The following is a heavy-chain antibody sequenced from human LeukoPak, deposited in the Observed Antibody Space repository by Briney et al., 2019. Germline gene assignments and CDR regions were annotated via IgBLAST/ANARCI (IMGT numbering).Heavy chain of an antibody. CDR1: GGSISSGGYY. D-gene: IGHD1-7*01. Sequence: PSQTLSLTCTVSGGSISSGGYYWSWIRQPPGKGLEWIGEINHSGSTNYNPSLKSRVTISVDTSKNQFSLKLSSVTAADTAVYYCARGLNWNYPLVWYYYGMDVWGQGTTVTVSS. CDR2: INHSGST. J-gene: IGHJ6*02. V-gene: IGHV4-30-2*01. CDR3: ARGLNWNYPLVWYYYGMDV.